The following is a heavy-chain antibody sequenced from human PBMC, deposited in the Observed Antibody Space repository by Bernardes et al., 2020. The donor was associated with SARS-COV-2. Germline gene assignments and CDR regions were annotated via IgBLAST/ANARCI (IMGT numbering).Heavy chain of an antibody. J-gene: IGHJ4*02. CDR3: AKARRGSYYDAFDY. D-gene: IGHD1-26*01. CDR1: GFTFDDYA. Sequence: GGSLRLSCAASGFTFDDYAMHWVRQAPGKGLEWVAVISYDGSNKYYADSVKGRFTISRDNSKNTLYLQMNSLRAEDTAVYYCAKARRGSYYDAFDYWGQGTLVTVSS. V-gene: IGHV3-30*18. CDR2: ISYDGSNK.